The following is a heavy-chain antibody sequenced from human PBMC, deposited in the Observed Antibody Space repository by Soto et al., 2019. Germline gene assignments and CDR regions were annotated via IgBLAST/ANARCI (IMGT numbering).Heavy chain of an antibody. D-gene: IGHD6-13*01. CDR1: GYTLTELS. Sequence: ASVKVSCKVSGYTLTELSMHWVRQAPGKGLEWMGGFDPEDGETIYAQKFQGRVTMTEDTSTDTAYMELSSLRSEDTAVYYCATSLPLLIRSSSWYGSYWGQGTLVTVSS. CDR3: ATSLPLLIRSSSWYGSY. CDR2: FDPEDGET. J-gene: IGHJ4*02. V-gene: IGHV1-24*01.